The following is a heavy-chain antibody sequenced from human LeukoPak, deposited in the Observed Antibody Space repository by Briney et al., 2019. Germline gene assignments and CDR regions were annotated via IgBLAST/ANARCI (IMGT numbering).Heavy chain of an antibody. V-gene: IGHV3-74*01. CDR3: ARGVATLDYYYYGMDV. CDR1: GFTFSSYW. J-gene: IGHJ6*02. Sequence: GGSLRLSCAASGFTFSSYWMHWFRQAPGKGLVWVSRINSDGSSTSYADSVKGRFTISRDNAKNTLYLQMNSLRAEDTAVYYCARGVATLDYYYYGMDVWGQGTTVTVSS. CDR2: INSDGSST. D-gene: IGHD5-12*01.